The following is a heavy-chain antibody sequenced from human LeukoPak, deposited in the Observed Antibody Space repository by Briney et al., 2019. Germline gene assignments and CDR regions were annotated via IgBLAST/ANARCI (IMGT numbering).Heavy chain of an antibody. CDR2: IIPILGTT. J-gene: IGHJ6*03. V-gene: IGHV1-69*13. CDR3: ASTRPYCTSTSCSPRYYYYMDV. Sequence: ASVKVSCKASGYTFTSYGISWVRQAPGQGLEWMGGIIPILGTTNFAQKFQGRVTITADESTSTAYMELSSLRSDDTAVYYCASTRPYCTSTSCSPRYYYYMDVWGKGTTVTVSS. CDR1: GYTFTSYG. D-gene: IGHD2-2*01.